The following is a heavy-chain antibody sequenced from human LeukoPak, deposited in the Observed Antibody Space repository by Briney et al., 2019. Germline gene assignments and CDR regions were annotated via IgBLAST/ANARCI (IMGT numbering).Heavy chain of an antibody. J-gene: IGHJ4*02. CDR1: GGSISSIY. CDR3: ARHLCSGGSCYFDY. V-gene: IGHV4-4*07. D-gene: IGHD2-15*01. Sequence: SETLTLTCTASGGSISSIYWSWIRQPPGKGLEWIGRIYTSGSPNYNPSLKSRVTMSVDTSKNQFCLKLSSVTAAGTAVYYCARHLCSGGSCYFDYWGQGTLVTVSS. CDR2: IYTSGSP.